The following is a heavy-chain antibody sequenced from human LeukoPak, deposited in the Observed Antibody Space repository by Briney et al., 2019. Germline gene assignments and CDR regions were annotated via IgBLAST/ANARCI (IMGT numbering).Heavy chain of an antibody. CDR1: GFTFSSYW. V-gene: IGHV3-7*03. CDR2: INHNGNVN. Sequence: GGSLRLSCAASGFTFSSYWMNWARQAPGKGLEWVASINHNGNVNYYVDSVKGRFTISRDNAKNSLYLQMNSLKLEDTALCYCVKDRDFWSGLDVWGQGTMVTVS. D-gene: IGHD3-3*01. CDR3: VKDRDFWSGLDV. J-gene: IGHJ6*02.